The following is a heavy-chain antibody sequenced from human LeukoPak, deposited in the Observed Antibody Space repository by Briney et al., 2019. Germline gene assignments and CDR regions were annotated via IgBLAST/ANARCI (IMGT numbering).Heavy chain of an antibody. V-gene: IGHV4-34*01. CDR2: INHSGST. J-gene: IGHJ6*03. Sequence: SETLSLTCAVYGGSFSGYYWSWIRQPPGKGLEWIGEINHSGSTNYNPSLKSRVTISVDTSKNQFSLKLSSVTAADTAVYYCARVTTPSHDYYYYYMDVWGKGTTVTVSS. CDR3: ARVTTPSHDYYYYYMDV. D-gene: IGHD4-11*01. CDR1: GGSFSGYY.